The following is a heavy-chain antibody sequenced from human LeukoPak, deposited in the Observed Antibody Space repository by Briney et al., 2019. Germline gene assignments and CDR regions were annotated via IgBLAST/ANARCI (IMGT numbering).Heavy chain of an antibody. V-gene: IGHV3-21*01. Sequence: GGSLRLSCAASGFTFSSYSMNWVRQAPGKGLEWVSSISSSSSYIYYADSVKGRFTISRDNAKNSLYLQMNSLRAEDTAVYYCARGVPYDSWSGPHYSDYWGREPWSPSPQ. CDR3: ARGVPYDSWSGPHYSDY. J-gene: IGHJ4*02. CDR1: GFTFSSYS. CDR2: ISSSSSYI. D-gene: IGHD3-3*01.